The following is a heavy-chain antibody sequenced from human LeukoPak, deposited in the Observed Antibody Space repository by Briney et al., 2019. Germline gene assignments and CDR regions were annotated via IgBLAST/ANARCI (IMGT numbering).Heavy chain of an antibody. CDR1: GGSISSNSYY. Sequence: SETLSLTCAVSGGSISSNSYYWGWIRQPPGKGLEWIGSIYYSGSTYYNPSLKSRVTISVDTSKNQFSLKLSSVTAADTAVYYCARVGGYDSLSYYYMDVWGKGTTVTVAS. J-gene: IGHJ6*03. CDR2: IYYSGST. D-gene: IGHD5-12*01. CDR3: ARVGGYDSLSYYYMDV. V-gene: IGHV4-39*01.